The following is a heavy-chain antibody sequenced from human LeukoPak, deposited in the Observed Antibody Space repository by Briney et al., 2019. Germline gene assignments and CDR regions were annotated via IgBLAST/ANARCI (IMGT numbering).Heavy chain of an antibody. CDR3: ARDRRGYCSSTSCFTDAFDI. D-gene: IGHD2-2*02. J-gene: IGHJ3*02. V-gene: IGHV3-30*04. Sequence: PGRSLRLSCAASGFTFSSYAMHWVRQAPGKGLEWVAVISYDGSNKYYADSVKGRFTISRDNSKNTLYLQMNSLRAEDTAVYYCARDRRGYCSSTSCFTDAFDIWGQGTMVTVS. CDR1: GFTFSSYA. CDR2: ISYDGSNK.